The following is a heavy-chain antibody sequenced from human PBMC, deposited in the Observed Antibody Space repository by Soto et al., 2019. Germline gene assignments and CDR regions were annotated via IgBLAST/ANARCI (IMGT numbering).Heavy chain of an antibody. CDR1: AFTFSSYS. D-gene: IGHD3-9*01. J-gene: IGHJ3*02. CDR2: ISSSSSYI. CDR3: ARDRRFDLLHLEAHAFDI. V-gene: IGHV3-21*01. Sequence: GGSLRLSCAASAFTFSSYSMNWVRQAPGKGLEWVSSISSSSSYIYYADSVKGRFTISRDSAKNSLYLQMNSLRAEDTAVYYCARDRRFDLLHLEAHAFDIWGQGTMVTVSS.